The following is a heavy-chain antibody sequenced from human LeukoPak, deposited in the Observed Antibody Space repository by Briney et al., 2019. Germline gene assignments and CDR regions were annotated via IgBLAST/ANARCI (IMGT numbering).Heavy chain of an antibody. Sequence: SVKVSCKASGGTSSSYAISWVRQAPGQGLEWMGGIIPIFGTANYAQKFQGRVTITADESTSTAYMELSSLRSEDTAVYYCARGEQLWPGSPFDYWGQGTLVTVSS. CDR2: IIPIFGTA. J-gene: IGHJ4*02. CDR3: ARGEQLWPGSPFDY. CDR1: GGTSSSYA. V-gene: IGHV1-69*13. D-gene: IGHD5-18*01.